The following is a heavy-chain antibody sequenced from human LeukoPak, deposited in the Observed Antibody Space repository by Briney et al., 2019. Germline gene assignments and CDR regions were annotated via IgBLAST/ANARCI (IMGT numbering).Heavy chain of an antibody. Sequence: SETLSLTCTVSGGSISSSSYYWGWIRQPPGKGLEWIGSIYYSGSTYYNPSLKSRVTISVDTSKNQFSLKLSSVTAADTAVYYCASRSSSGWYFWGQGTLVTVSS. CDR2: IYYSGST. J-gene: IGHJ4*02. D-gene: IGHD6-19*01. CDR1: GGSISSSSYY. V-gene: IGHV4-39*01. CDR3: ASRSSSGWYF.